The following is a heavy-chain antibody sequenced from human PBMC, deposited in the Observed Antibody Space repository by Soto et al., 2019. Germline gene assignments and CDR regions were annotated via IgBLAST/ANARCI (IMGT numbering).Heavy chain of an antibody. Sequence: QVQLQESGPGLVKPWETLSLTCSVSGGSIRGSYCSWIRQPPEKGLEWIASISYTGSATHNPSLKSRGSVSVDTTENQCSLKLTSVTAADTATYYCATGGGWLQNSNLRGLYFDYWGQGALVTVSS. D-gene: IGHD6-19*01. CDR3: ATGGGWLQNSNLRGLYFDY. J-gene: IGHJ4*02. V-gene: IGHV4-59*01. CDR2: ISYTGSA. CDR1: GGSIRGSY.